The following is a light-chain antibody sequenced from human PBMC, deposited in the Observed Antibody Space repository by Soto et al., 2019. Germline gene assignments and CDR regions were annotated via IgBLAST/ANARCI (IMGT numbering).Light chain of an antibody. CDR3: QSYDRSLSGSRV. Sequence: QPVLTQPPSASGTPGQRVTISCSGSSSNIGSNTVNWYQQLPGTAPKLLIYSNNQRPSGVPDRFSGSKSGTSASLAISGLQSEDEADYYCQSYDRSLSGSRVFGTGTKVTVL. CDR2: SNN. V-gene: IGLV1-44*01. CDR1: SSNIGSNT. J-gene: IGLJ1*01.